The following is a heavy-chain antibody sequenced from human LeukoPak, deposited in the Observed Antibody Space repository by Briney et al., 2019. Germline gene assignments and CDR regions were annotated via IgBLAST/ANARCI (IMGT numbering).Heavy chain of an antibody. D-gene: IGHD2-2*01. CDR1: GYIFTGYY. V-gene: IGHV1-2*02. CDR3: ARYCSSTSCYEAFDY. J-gene: IGHJ4*02. CDR2: INPNSGDT. Sequence: ASVTLSCKASGYIFTGYYMHWVRQAPGQGLEWMGWINPNSGDTNYAQKFQGRVTMTRDTSISTAYMELSRLRSDDTAVYYCARYCSSTSCYEAFDYWGQGTLVSVSS.